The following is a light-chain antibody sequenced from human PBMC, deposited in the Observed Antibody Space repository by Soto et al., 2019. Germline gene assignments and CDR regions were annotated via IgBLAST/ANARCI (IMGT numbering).Light chain of an antibody. CDR1: QSVSSN. J-gene: IGKJ5*01. Sequence: EIVMTQSPATLSVSPGERATLSCRASQSVSSNLAWYQQKPGQAPRLLIYGASTRATGIPARFSGSGSGTEFTLTISSLQSEDFAVFDWQQYDNWPITFGKGTRLEIK. V-gene: IGKV3-15*01. CDR2: GAS. CDR3: QQYDNWPIT.